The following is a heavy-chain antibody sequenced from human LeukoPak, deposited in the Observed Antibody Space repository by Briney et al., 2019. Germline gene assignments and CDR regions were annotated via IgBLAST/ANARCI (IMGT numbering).Heavy chain of an antibody. V-gene: IGHV3-48*03. CDR1: GFTFSSYE. Sequence: GGSLRLSCAASGFTFSSYEMNWVRQAPGKGLERVSYISSSGITIYYADSVKCLCTISRDNAKNSLYLQMNSLRAEDTAVYYCAELGITMIGGVWGKGTTVTISS. CDR2: ISSSGITI. D-gene: IGHD3-10*02. CDR3: AELGITMIGGV. J-gene: IGHJ6*04.